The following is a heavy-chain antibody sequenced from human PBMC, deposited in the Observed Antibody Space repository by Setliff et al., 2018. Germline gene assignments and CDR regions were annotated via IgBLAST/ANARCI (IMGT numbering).Heavy chain of an antibody. CDR3: ATRKSSGRLYYMDV. CDR1: GGSIGSGSDY. D-gene: IGHD1-26*01. J-gene: IGHJ6*03. CDR2: INYSGST. Sequence: SETLSLTCSVSGGSIGSGSDYWTWIRQPPGKGLEYIGYINYSGSTNYNPSLKSRVTISGDTSKNQVSLRLSSVTAADTAVYYCATRKSSGRLYYMDVWGKGTTVTVSS. V-gene: IGHV4-61*01.